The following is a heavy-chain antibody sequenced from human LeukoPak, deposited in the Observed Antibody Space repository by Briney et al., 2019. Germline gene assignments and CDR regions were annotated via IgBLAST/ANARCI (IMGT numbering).Heavy chain of an antibody. CDR2: ISYDGSNK. CDR1: GFTFSSYA. CDR3: ARVPRVSSGFDY. J-gene: IGHJ4*02. D-gene: IGHD6-19*01. Sequence: GGSLRLSCAASGFTFSSYAMHWVRQAPGKGLEWVAVISYDGSNKYYADSVKGRFTISSDNSKNTLYLQMNSLRAEDTAVYYCARVPRVSSGFDYWGQGTLVTVSS. V-gene: IGHV3-30-3*01.